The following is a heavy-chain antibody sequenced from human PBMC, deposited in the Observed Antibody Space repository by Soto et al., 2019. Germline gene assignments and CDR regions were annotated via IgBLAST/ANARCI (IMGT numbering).Heavy chain of an antibody. Sequence: PGGSLRLSCAASGFTFSGSAMHWVRQASGKGLEWVGRIRSKANSYATAYAASVKGRFTISRDDSKNTAYLQMNSLKTEDTAVYYCTRRREYSGYDSGWFDPWGQGTLVTVS. J-gene: IGHJ5*02. CDR2: IRSKANSYAT. D-gene: IGHD5-12*01. V-gene: IGHV3-73*01. CDR1: GFTFSGSA. CDR3: TRRREYSGYDSGWFDP.